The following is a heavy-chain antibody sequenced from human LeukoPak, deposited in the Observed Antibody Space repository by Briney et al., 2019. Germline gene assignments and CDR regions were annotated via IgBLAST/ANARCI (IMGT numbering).Heavy chain of an antibody. D-gene: IGHD6-19*01. CDR2: IYYSGST. V-gene: IGHV4-39*01. CDR1: VCSISVTSYC. Sequence: PSETLSLTCTVSVCSISVTSYCWGWIRQPPGKGLEWIGSIYYSGSTYYNPSLKSRVTISVDTSKNQFSLKLSSVTAADTAVYYFARQSPFWPVIAVADFDYWGQGTLVTVSS. CDR3: ARQSPFWPVIAVADFDY. J-gene: IGHJ4*02.